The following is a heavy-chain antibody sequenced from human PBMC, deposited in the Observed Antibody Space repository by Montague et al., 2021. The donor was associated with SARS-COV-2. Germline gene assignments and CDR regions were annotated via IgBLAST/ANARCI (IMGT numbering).Heavy chain of an antibody. CDR1: GGSISSYY. CDR2: IYTSGST. D-gene: IGHD4/OR15-4a*01. Sequence: SETLSLTCTVSGGSISSYYWSWIRQPAGKGLEWIGRIYTSGSTNYNPSLKSRVTMSVDTSKNQFSLRLDSVTAADTAIYYCATLTQSNGDFWGQGALVTVS. V-gene: IGHV4-4*07. J-gene: IGHJ4*02. CDR3: ATLTQSNGDF.